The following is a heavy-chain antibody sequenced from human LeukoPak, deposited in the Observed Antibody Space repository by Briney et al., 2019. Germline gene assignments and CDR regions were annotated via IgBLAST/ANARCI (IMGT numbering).Heavy chain of an antibody. CDR1: GFTFSNYW. CDR2: IKQDGSEK. D-gene: IGHD6-6*01. CDR3: AKGNSSSGGFDY. V-gene: IGHV3-7*01. J-gene: IGHJ4*02. Sequence: GGSLRLSCAASGFTFSNYWMTWVRQAPGKGLEWVANIKQDGSEKYYVDSVKGRSTISRDNSKNTLYLQMNSLRAEDTAVYYCAKGNSSSGGFDYWGQGTLVTVSS.